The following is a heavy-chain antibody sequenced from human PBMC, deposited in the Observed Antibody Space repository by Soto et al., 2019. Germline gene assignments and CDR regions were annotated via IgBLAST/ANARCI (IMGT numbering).Heavy chain of an antibody. V-gene: IGHV4-38-2*02. J-gene: IGHJ4*02. D-gene: IGHD1-7*01. CDR2: IYRIGKT. Sequence: SETLSLTCAVSGYSIRSGYYWGWIRQAPGKGLEWIGSIYRIGKTYYSPSLQSRVTISVDTSKNQFSLKLSSVTAADTAVYFCARDELLYYFDFWGRGTLVTVSS. CDR3: ARDELLYYFDF. CDR1: GYSIRSGYY.